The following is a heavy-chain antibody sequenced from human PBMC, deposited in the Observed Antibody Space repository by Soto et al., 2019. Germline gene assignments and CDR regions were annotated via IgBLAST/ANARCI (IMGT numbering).Heavy chain of an antibody. Sequence: QVQLVQSGAEVKKPGSSVKVSCKASGGTFSSYAISWVRQAPGQGLEWMGGIIPIFGTANYAQKFQGRVTNTADESTSTAYMELSSLRSEDTAVYYCARARDTAMARDYYYYGMDVWGQGTTVTVSS. D-gene: IGHD5-18*01. CDR2: IIPIFGTA. J-gene: IGHJ6*02. V-gene: IGHV1-69*01. CDR1: GGTFSSYA. CDR3: ARARDTAMARDYYYYGMDV.